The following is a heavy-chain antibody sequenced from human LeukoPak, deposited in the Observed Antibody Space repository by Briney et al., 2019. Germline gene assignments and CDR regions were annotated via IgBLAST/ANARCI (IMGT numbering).Heavy chain of an antibody. CDR1: GFTFSSYG. V-gene: IGHV3-30*18. CDR2: ISYDGSKK. J-gene: IGHJ6*02. CDR3: SKDRAAATYYYGMDV. D-gene: IGHD6-13*01. Sequence: AGRSLRLSCAASGFTFSSYGMHWVRQAPGKGLEWVAVISYDGSKKYYADSVKGRFAIPRDNSKNTLYLQVNSLRAEDTAVYYCSKDRAAATYYYGMDVWGQGTTVTVSS.